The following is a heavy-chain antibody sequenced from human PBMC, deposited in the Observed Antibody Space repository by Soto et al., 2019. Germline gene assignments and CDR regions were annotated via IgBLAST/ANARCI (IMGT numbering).Heavy chain of an antibody. CDR2: TYYRSKWYN. D-gene: IGHD6-6*01. CDR1: GDSVSSNSAA. Sequence: SQTLSLTCAISGDSVSSNSAAWNWIRQSPSIGLEWLGRTYYRSKWYNDYAVSVKSRITINPDTSKNQFSLQLNSVTPEDTAVYYCARVKIAARPPGYYYYGMDVWGQGTTVTVSS. J-gene: IGHJ6*02. V-gene: IGHV6-1*01. CDR3: ARVKIAARPPGYYYYGMDV.